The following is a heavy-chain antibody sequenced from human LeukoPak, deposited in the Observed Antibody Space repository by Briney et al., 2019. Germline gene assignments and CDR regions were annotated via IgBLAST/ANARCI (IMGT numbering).Heavy chain of an antibody. CDR2: IYHSGST. CDR3: ARDYYDSSGYHNWFDP. CDR1: GASISSPNW. D-gene: IGHD3-22*01. Sequence: SGTLSLTCAVSGASISSPNWWSWVRQPPGKGLEWIGEIYHSGSTNYNPSLESRATISVDKSKNQFSLKLNSVTAADTAVYYCARDYYDSSGYHNWFDPWGQGTLVTVSS. J-gene: IGHJ5*02. V-gene: IGHV4-4*02.